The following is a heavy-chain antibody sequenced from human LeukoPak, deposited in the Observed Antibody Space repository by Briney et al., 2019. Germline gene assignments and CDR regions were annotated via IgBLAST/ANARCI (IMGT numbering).Heavy chain of an antibody. CDR3: AKESGKRSYGAYFDY. Sequence: GGSLRLSCAASGFTFSSYGMSWVRQAPGKGLEWVSAISGSGGSTYYADSVKGRFTISRDNSKNTLYLQMNSLRAEDTAVYYCAKESGKRSYGAYFDYWGQGTLVTVSS. D-gene: IGHD4-17*01. V-gene: IGHV3-23*01. CDR2: ISGSGGST. CDR1: GFTFSSYG. J-gene: IGHJ4*02.